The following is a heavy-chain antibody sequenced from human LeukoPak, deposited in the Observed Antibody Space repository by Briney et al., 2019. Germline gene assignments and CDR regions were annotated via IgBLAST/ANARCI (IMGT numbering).Heavy chain of an antibody. CDR1: GGSLSSSSYY. D-gene: IGHD2-2*02. CDR2: IYYSGST. CDR3: ASLVKVVVPAAINGVY. J-gene: IGHJ4*02. V-gene: IGHV4-39*01. Sequence: SETLSLTCTVSGGSLSSSSYYWGWIRQPPGKGLEWNGRIYYSGSTYYNPSLKSQGTISVDTSNNQFSLKLSSVTAADTAVYYCASLVKVVVPAAINGVYWGQGTLVTVSS.